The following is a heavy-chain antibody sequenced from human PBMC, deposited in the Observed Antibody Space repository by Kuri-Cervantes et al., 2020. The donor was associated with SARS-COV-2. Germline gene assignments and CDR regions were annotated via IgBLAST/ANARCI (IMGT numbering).Heavy chain of an antibody. V-gene: IGHV3-23*01. D-gene: IGHD2-15*01. J-gene: IGHJ4*02. CDR3: AKDLGVVVVAATYFDY. CDR1: GFTFSSYS. Sequence: GESLKISCAASGFTFSSYSMNWVRQAPGKGLEWVSAISGSGGSTYYADSVKGRFTISRDNSKNTLYLQMNSLRAEDTAVYYCAKDLGVVVVAATYFDYWGQGTLVTVSS. CDR2: ISGSGGST.